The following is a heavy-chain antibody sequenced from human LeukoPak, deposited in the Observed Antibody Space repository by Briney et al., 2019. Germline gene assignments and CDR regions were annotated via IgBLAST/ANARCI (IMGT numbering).Heavy chain of an antibody. V-gene: IGHV3-23*01. D-gene: IGHD3-10*01. CDR2: ISGSGGST. J-gene: IGHJ4*02. CDR3: AKGITMVRGVLNF. CDR1: GFTFTIFG. Sequence: PGGSLRLSCAASGFTFTIFGLNWVRQAPGKGLEWVSAISGSGGSTYYADSVKGRFTISRDNSKNTLYLQMNSLRAEDTAVYYCAKGITMVRGVLNFWGQGTLVTVSS.